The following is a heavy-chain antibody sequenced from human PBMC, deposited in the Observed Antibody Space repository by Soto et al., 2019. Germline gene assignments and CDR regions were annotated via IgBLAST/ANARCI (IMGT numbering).Heavy chain of an antibody. Sequence: PSDPLSLTFTVSGGSIDSGAYYWCWILQPPGKGLEWIGYIYYSGSTYDNPSLKSRVTISVDTSKNQFSLKLSSVTAADTAVYYCARCRVGYCSSTSCSNWFDPWGQGTLVTVSS. V-gene: IGHV4-30-4*02. J-gene: IGHJ5*02. CDR2: IYYSGST. CDR1: GGSIDSGAYY. CDR3: ARCRVGYCSSTSCSNWFDP. D-gene: IGHD2-2*01.